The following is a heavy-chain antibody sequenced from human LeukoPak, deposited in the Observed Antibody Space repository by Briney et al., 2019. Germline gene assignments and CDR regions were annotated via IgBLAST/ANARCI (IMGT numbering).Heavy chain of an antibody. Sequence: SETLSLTCTVSGGSISSSSYYWGWIRQPPGKGLEWIGGIFHSGRTFYNPSLRSRVSMSVDTSKKQIALTVSSVTAADTAVYYCARLLSYDILTDNYYKYYMDVWGKGATVTVSS. CDR2: IFHSGRT. CDR3: ARLLSYDILTDNYYKYYMDV. V-gene: IGHV4-39*01. CDR1: GGSISSSSYY. D-gene: IGHD3-9*01. J-gene: IGHJ6*03.